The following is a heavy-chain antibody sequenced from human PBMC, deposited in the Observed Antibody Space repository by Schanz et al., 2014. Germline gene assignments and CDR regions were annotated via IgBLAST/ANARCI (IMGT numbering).Heavy chain of an antibody. CDR3: ARDPDPPIAAKGQNFDY. J-gene: IGHJ4*02. V-gene: IGHV3-74*01. D-gene: IGHD6-13*01. CDR2: TSNDGSFT. CDR1: GFTFSDSW. Sequence: DVQLAESGGGLVQPGGSLRLSCAASGFTFSDSWMHWVRQAPGKGLVWVSRTSNDGSFTTFADSMKGRFTISRDNAKKSLFLQLNSLRPEDTAVYYCARDPDPPIAAKGQNFDYWGQGTLVAVSS.